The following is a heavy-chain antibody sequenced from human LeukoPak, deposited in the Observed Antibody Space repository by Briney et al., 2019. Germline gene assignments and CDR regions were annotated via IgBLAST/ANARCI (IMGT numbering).Heavy chain of an antibody. CDR3: AKDRRAGSYDY. D-gene: IGHD3-10*01. V-gene: IGHV3-53*01. J-gene: IGHJ4*02. Sequence: GGSLRLSCAASGFTVRSNSMSWVRQAPEKGLEWVSVIYSGGSTYYADSVKGRFTVSRDNSKNTLYLQMNSLRAEDTAVYYCAKDRRAGSYDYWGQGTLVTVSS. CDR2: IYSGGST. CDR1: GFTVRSNS.